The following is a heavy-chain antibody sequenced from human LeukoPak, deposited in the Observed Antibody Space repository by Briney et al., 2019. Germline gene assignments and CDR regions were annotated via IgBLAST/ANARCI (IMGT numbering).Heavy chain of an antibody. V-gene: IGHV3-9*01. J-gene: IGHJ4*02. CDR1: GFTIDDYA. D-gene: IGHD3-22*01. Sequence: GGSLRLSCAASGFTIDDYAMHWVRQAPGKGLEWVSGISWNSGSIGYADSVKGRFTISRDNAKNSLYLQMNSLRAEDTALYYCAKDISYYYDSSSPGGFDYWGRGTLVTVSS. CDR3: AKDISYYYDSSSPGGFDY. CDR2: ISWNSGSI.